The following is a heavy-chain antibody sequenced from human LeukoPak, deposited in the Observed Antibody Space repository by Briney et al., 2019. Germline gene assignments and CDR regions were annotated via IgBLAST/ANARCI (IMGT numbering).Heavy chain of an antibody. V-gene: IGHV4-34*01. CDR3: ARSSSIATYYYYGMDV. D-gene: IGHD6-13*01. J-gene: IGHJ6*02. CDR1: GGSFSGYY. CDR2: INHSGST. Sequence: SETLSLTCAVYGGSFSGYYWSWIRQPPGKGLEWIGEINHSGSTNYNPSLKSRVTIPVDTSKNQFSLKLSSVTAADTAVYYCARSSSIATYYYYGMDVWGQGTTVTVSS.